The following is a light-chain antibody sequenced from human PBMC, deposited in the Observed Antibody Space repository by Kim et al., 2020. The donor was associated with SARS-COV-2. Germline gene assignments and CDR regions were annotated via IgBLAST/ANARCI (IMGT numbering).Light chain of an antibody. CDR3: NSRDSSFYV. CDR2: GKN. CDR1: SLKSYY. J-gene: IGLJ1*01. Sequence: SVALERAGRITCQGGSLKSYYASWYQQKPGQAPVLVNNGKNNRPSVIPDRFSGSNSGNTASLTITGAQAEDEADYYCNSRDSSFYVFGTGTKVTVL. V-gene: IGLV3-19*01.